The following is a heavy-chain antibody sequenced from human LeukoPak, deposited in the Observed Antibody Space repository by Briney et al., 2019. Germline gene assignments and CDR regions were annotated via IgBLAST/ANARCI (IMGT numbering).Heavy chain of an antibody. Sequence: GSSVKVSCKASGGTFSSYAISWVRQAPGQGLEWMGRIIPIFGTANYAQKFQGRVTITTDESTSTAYMELSSLRSEDTAVYYCARGRNYYDSSGYVTYCYFDLWGRGTLVTVSS. J-gene: IGHJ2*01. CDR2: IIPIFGTA. CDR1: GGTFSSYA. D-gene: IGHD3-22*01. CDR3: ARGRNYYDSSGYVTYCYFDL. V-gene: IGHV1-69*05.